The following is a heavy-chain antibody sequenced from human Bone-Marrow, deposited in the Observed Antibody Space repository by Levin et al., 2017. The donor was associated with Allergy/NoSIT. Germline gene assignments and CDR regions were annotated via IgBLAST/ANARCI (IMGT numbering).Heavy chain of an antibody. J-gene: IGHJ6*03. Sequence: SETLSLTCSVSGTSVNSGSNYWSWIRQSPGKGLEWIGYIDYRGGTKYNPSLRSRVTISADTSKNQFSLSLTSVTAADTAVYYCARDLDYYYYMDVWGKGTTVTVSS. CDR2: IDYRGGT. V-gene: IGHV4-61*01. CDR1: GTSVNSGSNY. CDR3: ARDLDYYYYMDV.